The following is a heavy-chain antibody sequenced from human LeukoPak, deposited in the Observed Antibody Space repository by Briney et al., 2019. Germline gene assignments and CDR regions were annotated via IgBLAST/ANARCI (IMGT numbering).Heavy chain of an antibody. V-gene: IGHV3-48*03. CDR2: ISSGGSTT. Sequence: GGSLRLSCAASGFTFSSFEMNWVRQAPGKGLEWVSYISSGGSTTYYADSVKGRFTISRDNAKNSLYLQMNSLRADDTAVYYCARDVILWGQGTPVTVSS. CDR3: ARDVIL. D-gene: IGHD3-10*01. CDR1: GFTFSSFE. J-gene: IGHJ4*02.